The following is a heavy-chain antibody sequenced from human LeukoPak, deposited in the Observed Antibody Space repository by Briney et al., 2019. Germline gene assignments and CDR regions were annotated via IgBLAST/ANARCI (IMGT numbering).Heavy chain of an antibody. D-gene: IGHD3-22*01. J-gene: IGHJ6*03. CDR2: ISSSSSTI. CDR3: ARELDSSGYYLDCYMDV. V-gene: IGHV3-48*04. Sequence: GGSLRLSCAASGFTFSSYSMNWVRQAPGKGLEWVSYISSSSSTIYYADSVKGRFTISRDNAKNSLYLQMNSLRAEDTAVYYCARELDSSGYYLDCYMDVWGKGTTVTVSS. CDR1: GFTFSSYS.